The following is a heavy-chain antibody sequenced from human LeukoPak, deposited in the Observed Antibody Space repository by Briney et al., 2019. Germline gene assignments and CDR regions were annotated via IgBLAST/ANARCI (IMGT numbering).Heavy chain of an antibody. CDR2: INPNSGGT. V-gene: IGHV1-2*02. J-gene: IGHJ6*03. CDR1: GYTFTGYY. CDR3: ARVVSSGYDFWSGPHWDYYYMDV. Sequence: ASVKVSCKASGYTFTGYYMHWVRQAPGQGLEWMGWINPNSGGTNYAQKFQGRVTMTRDTSISTAYMELSRLRSDDTAVYYCARVVSSGYDFWSGPHWDYYYMDVWGKGTTVTVSS. D-gene: IGHD3-3*01.